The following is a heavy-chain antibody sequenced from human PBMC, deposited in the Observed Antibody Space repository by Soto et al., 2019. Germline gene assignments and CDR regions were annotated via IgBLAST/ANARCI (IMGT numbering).Heavy chain of an antibody. V-gene: IGHV4-34*01. Sequence: SETLSLTCAVYGGSFSGYYWSWIRQPPGKGLEWIGEINHRGSTKYNPSLKSRVTISADTSKNQFSLKLSSVAAADTAVYYCARAKVLRGVPTIDYWGQGLLVTVSS. CDR1: GGSFSGYY. CDR2: INHRGST. CDR3: ARAKVLRGVPTIDY. J-gene: IGHJ4*02. D-gene: IGHD3-10*01.